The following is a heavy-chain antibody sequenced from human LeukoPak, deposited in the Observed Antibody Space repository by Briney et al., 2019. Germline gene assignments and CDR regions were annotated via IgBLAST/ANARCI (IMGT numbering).Heavy chain of an antibody. CDR1: GDPINSGSYY. CDR3: ARTEPGYYYMDV. CDR2: INTSGST. V-gene: IGHV4-61*02. Sequence: PSETLSLTCTVSGDPINSGSYYWSWVRQPAGKGLEWIGRINTSGSTNYNPSFKSRVTLSADTSKNQFSLNLNSVTAADTAAYFCARTEPGYYYMDVWGKGTTVTVSS. D-gene: IGHD2-8*02. J-gene: IGHJ6*03.